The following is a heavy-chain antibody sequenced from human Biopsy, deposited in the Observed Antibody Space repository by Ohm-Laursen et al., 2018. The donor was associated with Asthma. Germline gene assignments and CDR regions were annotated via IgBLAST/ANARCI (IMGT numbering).Heavy chain of an antibody. CDR3: ARGDSSGWSHYYFDY. CDR2: IYSGGTS. Sequence: SLRLSCAASGLTVSRDHMFWVRQAPGKGLEWVSVIYSGGTSHTADSVRGRFTISRDFSKNTLHLQMHSLSVEDTAVYYCARGDSSGWSHYYFDYRGQGTLVTVSS. D-gene: IGHD6-19*01. V-gene: IGHV3-53*01. CDR1: GLTVSRDH. J-gene: IGHJ4*02.